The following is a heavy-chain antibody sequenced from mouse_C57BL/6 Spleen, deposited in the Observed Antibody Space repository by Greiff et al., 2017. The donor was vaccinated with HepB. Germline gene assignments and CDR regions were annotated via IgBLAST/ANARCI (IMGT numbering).Heavy chain of an antibody. V-gene: IGHV1-64*01. CDR1: GYTFTSYW. CDR3: AREESKQGYAMDY. J-gene: IGHJ4*01. CDR2: IHPNSGST. Sequence: QVQLQQPGAELVKPGASVKLSCKASGYTFTSYWMHWVKQRPGQGLEWIGMIHPNSGSTNYNEKFKSKATLTVDKSSSTAYMQLSSLTSEDSAVYYCAREESKQGYAMDYWGQGTSVTVSS. D-gene: IGHD1-3*01.